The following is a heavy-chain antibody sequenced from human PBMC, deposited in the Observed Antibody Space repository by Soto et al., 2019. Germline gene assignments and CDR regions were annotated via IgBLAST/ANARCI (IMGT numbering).Heavy chain of an antibody. J-gene: IGHJ4*02. CDR2: IWYDGSNK. V-gene: IGHV3-33*01. CDR1: EFTFSSYG. CDR3: ARRWGSGWSVDY. Sequence: GGSLRLPYAVSEFTFSSYGRHWVSQAPGKGLEWVAVIWYDGSNKYYADSVKGRFTISRDNSKNTLYLQMNSLRAEDTAVYYCARRWGSGWSVDYWGQGTLVTVSS. D-gene: IGHD6-19*01.